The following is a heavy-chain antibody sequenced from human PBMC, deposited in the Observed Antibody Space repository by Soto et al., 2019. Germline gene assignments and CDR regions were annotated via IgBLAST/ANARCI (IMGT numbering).Heavy chain of an antibody. CDR2: IKTDGTAT. V-gene: IGHV3-74*03. CDR1: GFTFSSYW. D-gene: IGHD3-16*01. CDR3: AKDLSWGQCDY. J-gene: IGHJ4*02. Sequence: EVQLVESGGGLVQPGGSLRLSCAASGFTFSSYWMHWVRQDPGKGLVWVSSIKTDGTATQYADSVKGRFTVSRDNAKNTLYLQVNSLRAEDTAVDYCAKDLSWGQCDYWGQGTLVTVSS.